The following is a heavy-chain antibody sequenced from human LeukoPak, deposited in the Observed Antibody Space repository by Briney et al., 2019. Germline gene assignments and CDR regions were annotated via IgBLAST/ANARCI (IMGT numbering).Heavy chain of an antibody. CDR2: IYYSGST. V-gene: IGHV4-39*01. Sequence: SSETLSLTCTVSGGSISSSSYYWGWIRQPPGKGLEWIGSIYYSGSTYYNPSLKSRVTISVDTSKNQFSLKLSSVTAADTAVYYCARRNPYGLGSYHYYYYMDVWGKGTTVTVSS. D-gene: IGHD3-10*01. CDR3: ARRNPYGLGSYHYYYYMDV. J-gene: IGHJ6*03. CDR1: GGSISSSSYY.